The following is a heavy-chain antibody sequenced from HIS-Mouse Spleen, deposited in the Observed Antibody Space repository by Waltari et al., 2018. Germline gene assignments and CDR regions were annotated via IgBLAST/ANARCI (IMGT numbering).Heavy chain of an antibody. CDR3: ARADTGFDY. V-gene: IGHV4-34*01. CDR2: IKHSGST. D-gene: IGHD3-22*01. CDR1: GGSFSGYY. Sequence: QLQLQESGPGLLKPSETLSLTCAVYGGSFSGYYWSWIRQPPGKGLEWIGEIKHSGSTNSNPSLKSRVTISVDTSKNQFSLKLSSVTAADTAVYYCARADTGFDYWGQGTLVTVSS. J-gene: IGHJ4*02.